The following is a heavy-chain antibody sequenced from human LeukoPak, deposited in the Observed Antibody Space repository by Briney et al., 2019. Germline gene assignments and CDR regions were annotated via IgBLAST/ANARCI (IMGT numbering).Heavy chain of an antibody. D-gene: IGHD4-11*01. CDR2: IIPIFATA. CDR1: GGTFSSYA. J-gene: IGHJ5*02. V-gene: IGHV1-69*05. CDR3: ARDVGLQGWFDP. Sequence: ASVKVSSKASGGTFSSYAISWVRQAPGQGLEWMGGIIPIFATANYAQKFQGRVTITTDESTSTAYMELSSLRSEDTAVYYCARDVGLQGWFDPWGQGTLVTVSS.